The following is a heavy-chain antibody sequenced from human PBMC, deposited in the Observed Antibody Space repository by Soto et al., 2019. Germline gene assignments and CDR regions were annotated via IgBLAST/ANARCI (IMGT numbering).Heavy chain of an antibody. CDR2: ISGSGGST. CDR1: GFTFSRYA. D-gene: IGHD4-17*01. Sequence: GGSLRLSCAASGFTFSRYAMSWVRQAPGEGLEWVSAISGSGGSTYYADPVKGRFTISRDNSKNTLYLQMNSLRAEDTDVYYCAKDYTVTTRGYFDYWGQGTLVTVSS. J-gene: IGHJ4*02. CDR3: AKDYTVTTRGYFDY. V-gene: IGHV3-23*01.